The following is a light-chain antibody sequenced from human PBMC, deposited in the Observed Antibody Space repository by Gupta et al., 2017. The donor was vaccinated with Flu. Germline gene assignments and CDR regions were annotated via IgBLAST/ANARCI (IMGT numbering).Light chain of an antibody. CDR3: SSYTSTSTFYV. J-gene: IGLJ1*01. CDR2: DVS. V-gene: IGLV2-14*03. CDR1: SSDVGRSNS. Sequence: QSALTQPASVSGSPGQSITISCTGTSSDVGRSNSVSWYQQHPGKAPKLIILDVSNRPSGVSSRFSGSKSGNTASLTISGLQAEDETDYYCSSYTSTSTFYVFGRGTKVTVL.